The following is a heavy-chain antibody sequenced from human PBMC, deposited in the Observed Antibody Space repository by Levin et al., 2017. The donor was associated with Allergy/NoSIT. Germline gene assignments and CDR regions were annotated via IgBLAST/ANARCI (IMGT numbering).Heavy chain of an antibody. CDR2: ISSSSTTI. Sequence: GESLKISCAASGFTFSSYSMNWVRQAPGKGLEWVSYISSSSTTIHYADSVEGRFTISRDNAKNSLYLQMNSLRDEDTAVYFCARAPVVVVVALDSWGQGTLVTVSS. CDR1: GFTFSSYS. J-gene: IGHJ5*01. V-gene: IGHV3-48*02. CDR3: ARAPVVVVVALDS. D-gene: IGHD2-15*01.